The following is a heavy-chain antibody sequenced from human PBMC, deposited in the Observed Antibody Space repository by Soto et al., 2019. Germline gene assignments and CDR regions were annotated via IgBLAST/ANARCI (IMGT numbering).Heavy chain of an antibody. CDR3: AKDVDHIYGFDF. Sequence: PEGSLRHSCVASGFTFGEYAMHWVRQAPEKGLEWVAHISWNSGSIGYADSVKGRFTISRDNAKDSLYLKMDILRAEDTASYYCAKDVDHIYGFDFWGQGT. V-gene: IGHV3-9*01. CDR1: GFTFGEYA. CDR2: ISWNSGSI. J-gene: IGHJ4*02. D-gene: IGHD5-18*01.